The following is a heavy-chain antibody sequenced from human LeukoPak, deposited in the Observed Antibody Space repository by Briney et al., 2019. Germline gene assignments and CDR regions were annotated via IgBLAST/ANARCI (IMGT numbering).Heavy chain of an antibody. J-gene: IGHJ6*02. CDR2: INPNSGGT. CDR1: GYTFTGYY. CDR3: ARATEWFGSSNYYYYYGMDV. Sequence: ASVKVSCKASGYTFTGYYMHWVRQAPGQGLEWMGRINPNSGGTNYAQKFQGGVTMTRDTSISTAYMELSRLRSDDTAVYYCARATEWFGSSNYYYYYGMDVWGQGTTVTVSS. V-gene: IGHV1-2*06. D-gene: IGHD3-3*01.